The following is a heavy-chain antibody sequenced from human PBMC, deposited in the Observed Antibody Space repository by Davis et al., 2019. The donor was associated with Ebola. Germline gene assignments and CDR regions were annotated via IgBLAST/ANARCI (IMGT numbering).Heavy chain of an antibody. CDR1: VGTFSSYA. CDR2: IIPILGIA. CDR3: LRWQGGFDY. D-gene: IGHD4-23*01. V-gene: IGHV1-69*04. J-gene: IGHJ4*02. Sequence: SVNVSCKASVGTFSSYAISWVRQAPGQGLEWMGRIIPILGIANYAQKFQGRVTITADKSTNTAYMELSRLRSDDTAVYYCLRWQGGFDYWGQGTLVTVSS.